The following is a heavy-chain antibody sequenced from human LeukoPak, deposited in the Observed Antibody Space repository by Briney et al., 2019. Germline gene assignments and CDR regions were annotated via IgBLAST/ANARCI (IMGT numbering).Heavy chain of an antibody. CDR3: ARARGVYYGMDV. CDR1: GFTFSSYA. D-gene: IGHD2-8*01. CDR2: ISYDGSNK. V-gene: IGHV3-30-3*01. J-gene: IGHJ6*02. Sequence: GGSLRLSCAASGFTFSSYAMHWVRQAPGKGLEWVAVISYDGSNKYYADSVKGRFTISRVNSKNTLYLQMNSLRAEDTAVYYCARARGVYYGMDVWGQGTTVTVSS.